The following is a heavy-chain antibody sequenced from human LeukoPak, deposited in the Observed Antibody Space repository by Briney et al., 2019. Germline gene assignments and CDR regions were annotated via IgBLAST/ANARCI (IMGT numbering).Heavy chain of an antibody. Sequence: GGSLRLSCAASGFTVSTNYMSWVRQAPGKGLEWVSVIYSGGTTYYADSAKGRFTVSRDNSKNTLYLQMNSLRAEDTAVYYCATSGPLIDAFDIWGQGTMVTVSS. CDR3: ATSGPLIDAFDI. CDR2: IYSGGTT. J-gene: IGHJ3*02. V-gene: IGHV3-66*01. D-gene: IGHD2-8*01. CDR1: GFTVSTNY.